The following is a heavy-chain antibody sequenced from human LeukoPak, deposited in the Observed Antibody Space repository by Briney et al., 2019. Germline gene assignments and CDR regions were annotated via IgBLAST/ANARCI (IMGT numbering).Heavy chain of an antibody. J-gene: IGHJ4*02. D-gene: IGHD6-6*01. Sequence: ASVKVSCKASGYTFTGYYMHWVRQAPGQGLEWMGWINPNSGGTNYAQNLQGRVTMTTDTSTGTAYMELRSLRSDDTAVYYCATRPITAPAGLHWGQGTLVTVSS. CDR2: INPNSGGT. V-gene: IGHV1-2*02. CDR1: GYTFTGYY. CDR3: ATRPITAPAGLH.